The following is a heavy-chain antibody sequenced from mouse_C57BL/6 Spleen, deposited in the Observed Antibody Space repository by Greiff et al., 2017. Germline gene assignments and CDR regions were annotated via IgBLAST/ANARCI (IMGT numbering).Heavy chain of an antibody. D-gene: IGHD1-1*01. CDR2: IDPSDSYT. Sequence: QVQLKQPGAELVMPGASVKLSCKASGYTFTSYWMHWVKQRPGQGLEWIGEIDPSDSYTNYNQKFKGKSTLTVDKSSSTAYMQLSSLTSEDSAVYYCARSGTTVVANFDYWGQGTTLTVSS. J-gene: IGHJ2*01. CDR3: ARSGTTVVANFDY. CDR1: GYTFTSYW. V-gene: IGHV1-69*01.